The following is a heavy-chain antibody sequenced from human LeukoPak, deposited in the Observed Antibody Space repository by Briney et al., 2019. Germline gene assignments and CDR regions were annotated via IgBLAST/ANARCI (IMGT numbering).Heavy chain of an antibody. Sequence: GGSLRLSCAASGFTFSSYWMSWVRQAPGKGLEWVANIKQDGSEKYYVDSVKGRFTISRDNAKNSLYLQMNSLRAEDTAVYYCARVESPHSARVVYYYYYMDVWGKGTTVTVSS. CDR2: IKQDGSEK. CDR3: ARVESPHSARVVYYYYYMDV. J-gene: IGHJ6*03. V-gene: IGHV3-7*01. CDR1: GFTFSSYW. D-gene: IGHD2-21*01.